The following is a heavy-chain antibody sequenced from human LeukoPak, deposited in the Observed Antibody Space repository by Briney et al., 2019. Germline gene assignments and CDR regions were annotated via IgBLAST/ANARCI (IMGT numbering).Heavy chain of an antibody. Sequence: GGSLRLSCAASGFTFSDYYMSWILQAPGKGLEWVSYISSSGSTIYYADSVKGRFTISRDNAKNSLYLQMNSLRAEDTAVYYCARDPAPGAFDIWGQGTMVTVSS. CDR1: GFTFSDYY. CDR3: ARDPAPGAFDI. J-gene: IGHJ3*02. CDR2: ISSSGSTI. V-gene: IGHV3-11*01.